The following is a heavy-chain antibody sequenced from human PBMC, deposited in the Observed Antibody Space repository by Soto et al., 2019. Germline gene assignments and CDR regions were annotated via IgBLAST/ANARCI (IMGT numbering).Heavy chain of an antibody. Sequence: SETLSLTCAVNGGSFSGYYWSWIRQSPGKGLEWIGEINHSGSTKYNPTLTSRVTISVDTSKNQFSLKLSSVTAADTAVYYCARSVQLWTPFDYWGQGTLVTVSS. D-gene: IGHD5-18*01. CDR1: GGSFSGYY. J-gene: IGHJ4*02. CDR2: INHSGST. CDR3: ARSVQLWTPFDY. V-gene: IGHV4-34*01.